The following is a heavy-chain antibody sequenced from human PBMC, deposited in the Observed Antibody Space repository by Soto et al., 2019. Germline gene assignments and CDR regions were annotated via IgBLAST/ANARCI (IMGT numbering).Heavy chain of an antibody. D-gene: IGHD1-1*01. J-gene: IGHJ4*02. CDR1: GYTFTTYS. Sequence: QGHLVPSGAEVKKPGASVEVSCKASGYTFTTYSIHWARQAPGQRLEYMGWIYAGNGDTKYSHKFQGRVTITRDTAASTAYMEVSSLTSEDAALYYCAREDVGRRLIDFWGQGTLVTVSS. V-gene: IGHV1-3*01. CDR3: AREDVGRRLIDF. CDR2: IYAGNGDT.